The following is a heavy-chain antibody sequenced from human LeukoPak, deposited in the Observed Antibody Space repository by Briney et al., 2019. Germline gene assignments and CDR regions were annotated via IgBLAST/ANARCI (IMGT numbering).Heavy chain of an antibody. CDR3: ARGNYYDSSGYPDAFDI. D-gene: IGHD3-22*01. J-gene: IGHJ3*02. V-gene: IGHV4-30-2*01. CDR1: GDSISSGGYS. Sequence: SETLSLTCAVSGDSISSGGYSWRWIRQPPGKGLEWIVYIYNSGSTYYNPSLKSRVTISVDRSKNQFSLKLSSVTAADTAVYYCARGNYYDSSGYPDAFDIWGQGTMVTVSS. CDR2: IYNSGST.